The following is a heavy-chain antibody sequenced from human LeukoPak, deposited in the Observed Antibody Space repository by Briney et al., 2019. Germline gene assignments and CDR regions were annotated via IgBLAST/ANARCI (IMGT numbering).Heavy chain of an antibody. CDR2: IYTSGST. Sequence: PSQTLSLTCTVSGGSISSGSYYWSWIRQPAGKGLEWIGRIYTSGSTNYNPSLKSRVTISVDTSKNQFSLKLSSVTAADTAVYYCARGVTGVRGVIITARDYFDYWGQGTLVTVSS. V-gene: IGHV4-61*02. J-gene: IGHJ4*02. CDR3: ARGVTGVRGVIITARDYFDY. D-gene: IGHD3-10*01. CDR1: GGSISSGSYY.